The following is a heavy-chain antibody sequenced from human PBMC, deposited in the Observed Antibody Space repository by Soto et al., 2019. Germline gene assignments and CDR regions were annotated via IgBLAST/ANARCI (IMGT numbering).Heavy chain of an antibody. CDR2: ISYDGSNK. V-gene: IGHV3-30-3*01. Sequence: GGSLRLSCAASGFTFSSYAMHWVRQAPGKGLEWVAVISYDGSNKYYADSVKGRFTISRDNAKNSLYLQMNSLRAEDTAVYYCARGSIAAAQYNWFDPWGQGT. CDR3: ARGSIAAAQYNWFDP. D-gene: IGHD6-13*01. CDR1: GFTFSSYA. J-gene: IGHJ5*02.